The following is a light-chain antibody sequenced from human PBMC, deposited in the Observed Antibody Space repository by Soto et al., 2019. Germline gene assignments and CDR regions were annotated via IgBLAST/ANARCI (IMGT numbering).Light chain of an antibody. J-gene: IGKJ3*01. CDR1: QSVNSNY. Sequence: EIVLTQSPGTLSLSPGERGTLSCRASQSVNSNYLAWYQQKPGQAPRLLIYGASSRATGIPDRFSGSGSGTDFTLTISRLEPEDFAVYYCQQYGTSPKFTFGPGTKVDIK. CDR3: QQYGTSPKFT. CDR2: GAS. V-gene: IGKV3-20*01.